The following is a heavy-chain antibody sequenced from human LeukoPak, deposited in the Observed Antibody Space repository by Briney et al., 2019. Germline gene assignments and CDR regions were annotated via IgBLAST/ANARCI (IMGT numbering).Heavy chain of an antibody. J-gene: IGHJ4*02. D-gene: IGHD3-10*01. V-gene: IGHV3-7*01. CDR3: ARAHAKYYYGSGTPRHDY. Sequence: GGSLRLSCAASGFTFSSYGMHWVRQAPGKGLEWVANIKQDGSEKYYVDSVKGRFTISRDNAKNSLYLQMNSLRAEDTAVYYCARAHAKYYYGSGTPRHDYWGQGTLVTVSS. CDR1: GFTFSSYG. CDR2: IKQDGSEK.